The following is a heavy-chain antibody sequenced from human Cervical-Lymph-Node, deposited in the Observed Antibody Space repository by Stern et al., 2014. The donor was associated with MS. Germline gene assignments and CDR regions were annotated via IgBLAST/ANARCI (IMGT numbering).Heavy chain of an antibody. D-gene: IGHD1-26*01. CDR2: INRYSGKT. J-gene: IGHJ4*02. CDR3: AREEDIVGPNRFDH. Sequence: QVQLVQSGAEVKKPGASVKVSFKVSGYTFTSYEINWVRQATGQGLEWMGWINRYSGKTGYAQKFQGRVTMTRTTSTSTAYMELSGLMSDDTAVYYCAREEDIVGPNRFDHWGQGALVTVSS. CDR1: GYTFTSYE. V-gene: IGHV1-8*02.